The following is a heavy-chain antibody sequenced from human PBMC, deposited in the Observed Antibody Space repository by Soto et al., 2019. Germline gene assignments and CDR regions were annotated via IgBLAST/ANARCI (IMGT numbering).Heavy chain of an antibody. D-gene: IGHD6-19*01. CDR3: AKGYTSGWYHIDY. J-gene: IGHJ4*02. CDR1: GFTFTSYA. Sequence: PGRVLRVSGVDPGFTFTSYAMSWFRQAPGKGLEWVSTIRGSGDETYYADSVKGRFTISRDNSKNTVYLHMNSLRVEDTAVYYCAKGYTSGWYHIDYWGQGTLVTVSS. V-gene: IGHV3-23*01. CDR2: IRGSGDET.